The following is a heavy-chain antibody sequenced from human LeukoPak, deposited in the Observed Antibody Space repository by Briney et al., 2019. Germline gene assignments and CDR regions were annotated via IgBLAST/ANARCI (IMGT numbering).Heavy chain of an antibody. CDR2: ISGSGGST. CDR1: GFTFSSYG. Sequence: SGGSLRLSCAASGFTFSSYGMSWVRQAPGKGLEWVSAISGSGGSTYYADSVKGRFTISRDNSKNTLYLQMNSLRAEDTAVYYCAKEGLWFGEFDFDYWGQGTLVTVSS. CDR3: AKEGLWFGEFDFDY. V-gene: IGHV3-23*01. J-gene: IGHJ4*02. D-gene: IGHD3-10*01.